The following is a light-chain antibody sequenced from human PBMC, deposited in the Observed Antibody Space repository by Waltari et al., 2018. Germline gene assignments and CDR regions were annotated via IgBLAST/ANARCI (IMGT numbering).Light chain of an antibody. V-gene: IGKV4-1*01. CDR2: WAG. CDR1: QSVSFLSREKNF. CDR3: QQYSTSPFT. J-gene: IGKJ3*01. Sequence: DIVLTHSPASLSVSLGERATITCTSSQSVSFLSREKNFLAWYQQKSRQTPKLLIYWAGVRESGVPDRFSGSGSGTNFTLTISSLQAEDAAVYYCQQYSTSPFTFGPGTTVEI.